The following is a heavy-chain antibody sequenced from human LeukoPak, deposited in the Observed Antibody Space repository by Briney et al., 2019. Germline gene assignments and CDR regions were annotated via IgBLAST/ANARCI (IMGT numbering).Heavy chain of an antibody. V-gene: IGHV3-30*02. CDR2: IQYDGSNK. J-gene: IGHJ4*02. CDR3: AKDILGGLDY. CDR1: RFTFRSYG. Sequence: PGGSLRLSCAASRFTFRSYGMHWVRQAPGKGLEWVAFIQYDGSNKYYAGSVKGRFTISRDNSKNTLYLQMNSLRAEDTAVYYCAKDILGGLDYWGQGTLVTVSS.